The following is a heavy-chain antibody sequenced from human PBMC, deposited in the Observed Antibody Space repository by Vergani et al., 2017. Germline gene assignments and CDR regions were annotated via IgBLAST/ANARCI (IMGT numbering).Heavy chain of an antibody. CDR2: ISSSGSTI. CDR1: GFTFSSYS. Sequence: EVQLVESGGGLVQPGGSLRLSCAASGFTFSSYSMNWVRQAPGKGLEWVSYISSSGSTIYYADSVKGRFTISRDNAKNSLYLQMNSLRAEDTAVYYCARSPWWLRSTGLDYWGQGTLVTVSS. V-gene: IGHV3-48*04. CDR3: ARSPWWLRSTGLDY. D-gene: IGHD5-12*01. J-gene: IGHJ4*02.